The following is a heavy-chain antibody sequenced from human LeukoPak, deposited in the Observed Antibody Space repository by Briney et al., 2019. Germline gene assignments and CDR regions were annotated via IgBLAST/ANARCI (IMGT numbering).Heavy chain of an antibody. Sequence: GGSLKLSCAASRFTISSYEMNWVRQAPGKGLEWVSYISSSGSTIYYADSVKGRFTISRDNAKNSLYLQMNSLRAEDTAVYYCARCIVVVTGMYFDYWGQGTLVTVSS. V-gene: IGHV3-48*03. CDR2: ISSSGSTI. D-gene: IGHD2-21*02. CDR3: ARCIVVVTGMYFDY. CDR1: RFTISSYE. J-gene: IGHJ4*02.